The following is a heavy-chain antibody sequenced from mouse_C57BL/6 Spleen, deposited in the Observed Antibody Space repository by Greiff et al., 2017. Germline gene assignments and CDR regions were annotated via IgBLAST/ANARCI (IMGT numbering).Heavy chain of an antibody. CDR2: IWSGGST. D-gene: IGHD1-1*01. Sequence: VQLQQSGPGLVQPSQSLSITCTVSGFSLTSYGVHWVRQSPGKGLEWLGVIWSGGSTDYNAAFISRLSISKDNSKSQVFFKMTSLQADDTAIYYCARNYGSSYVLYFDVGGTGTTVTVSS. CDR3: ARNYGSSYVLYFDV. J-gene: IGHJ1*03. CDR1: GFSLTSYG. V-gene: IGHV2-2*01.